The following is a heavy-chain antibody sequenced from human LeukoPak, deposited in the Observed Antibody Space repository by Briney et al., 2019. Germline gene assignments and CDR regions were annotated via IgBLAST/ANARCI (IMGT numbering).Heavy chain of an antibody. Sequence: PGGSLRLSCAASGFTFRNYGMHWVRQATGKGLEWVSFIWSDGNNRFYADSVKGRFTISRDNSKNTLYLQMNSLRAEDTAVYYCGSTIFGVVIDLDSGYYWGQGTLVTVSS. J-gene: IGHJ4*02. CDR2: IWSDGNNR. CDR3: GSTIFGVVIDLDSGYY. D-gene: IGHD3-3*01. CDR1: GFTFRNYG. V-gene: IGHV3-30*02.